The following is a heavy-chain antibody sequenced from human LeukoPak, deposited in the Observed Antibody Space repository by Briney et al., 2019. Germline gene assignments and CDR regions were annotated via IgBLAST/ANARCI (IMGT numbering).Heavy chain of an antibody. D-gene: IGHD1-1*01. V-gene: IGHV1-46*01. CDR1: GYTFTSYY. CDR2: INPSGGST. Sequence: ASVKVSCKASGYTFTSYYMHWVRQAPGQGLEWMGIINPSGGSTSYAQKFQGRVTKTRDTSTSTVYMELSSLRSEDTAVYYCAREGTEDYFDYWGQGTLVTVSS. J-gene: IGHJ4*02. CDR3: AREGTEDYFDY.